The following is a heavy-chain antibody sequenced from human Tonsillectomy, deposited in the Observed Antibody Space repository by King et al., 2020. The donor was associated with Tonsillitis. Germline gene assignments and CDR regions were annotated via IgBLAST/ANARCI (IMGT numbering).Heavy chain of an antibody. Sequence: QLQESGPGLVKPSETLSLTCTVSGDSISTSDYYWGWIRQPPGQGLEWIGSFYYSGSTYYNLSLKSRVTISVDMSKNQFSVKISSVPAADTAVYYCARRKYDILTGSFDPWGQGTLVTVSS. CDR2: FYYSGST. D-gene: IGHD3-9*01. CDR1: GDSISTSDYY. V-gene: IGHV4-39*01. CDR3: ARRKYDILTGSFDP. J-gene: IGHJ5*02.